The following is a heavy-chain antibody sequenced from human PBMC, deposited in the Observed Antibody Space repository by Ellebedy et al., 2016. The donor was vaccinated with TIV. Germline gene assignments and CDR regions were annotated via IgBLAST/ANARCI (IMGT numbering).Heavy chain of an antibody. V-gene: IGHV5-51*01. Sequence: GESLKISCEGSGYSFTTYWIAWVRQMPGKGLESMGIIYPGDSDTRYSPSFRGQVTISADKSINTAYLQWSNLQASDTAMYYCARLLDAFDIWGQGTMVTVSS. CDR1: GYSFTTYW. CDR2: IYPGDSDT. J-gene: IGHJ3*02. CDR3: ARLLDAFDI.